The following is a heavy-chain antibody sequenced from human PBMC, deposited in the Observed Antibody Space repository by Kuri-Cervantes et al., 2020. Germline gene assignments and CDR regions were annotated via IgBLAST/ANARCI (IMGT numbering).Heavy chain of an antibody. V-gene: IGHV3-53*01. CDR1: GFTVSSNY. J-gene: IGHJ6*01. D-gene: IGHD3-10*01. Sequence: LSLTCAASGFTVSSNYMSWVRQAPGKGLEWVSVIYSGGSTYYADSVKGRFTISRDNSRNTLYLQMNSLRAEDTAVYYCAREQRFGVTFGYYYYGMAVWGQGNTVHGAS. CDR3: AREQRFGVTFGYYYYGMAV. CDR2: IYSGGST.